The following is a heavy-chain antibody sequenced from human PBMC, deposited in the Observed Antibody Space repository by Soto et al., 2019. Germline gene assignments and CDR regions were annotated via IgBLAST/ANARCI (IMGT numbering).Heavy chain of an antibody. V-gene: IGHV3-33*01. CDR1: GFTFSSYG. J-gene: IGHJ5*02. Sequence: GESLRLSCAASGFTFSSYGMHWVRHAPGKGLEWVAFIWYDGNNKYYADSVKGRFTISRDNSKNTLYLQMNNLRVEDTAVYYCARDPYFSSPNWFDPWGQGTLVTVSS. CDR2: IWYDGNNK. CDR3: ARDPYFSSPNWFDP. D-gene: IGHD3-10*01.